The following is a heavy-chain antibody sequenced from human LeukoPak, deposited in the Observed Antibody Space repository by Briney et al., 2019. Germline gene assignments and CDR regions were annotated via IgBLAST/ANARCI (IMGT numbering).Heavy chain of an antibody. CDR3: GKVPVRQRLAGYINS. V-gene: IGHV4-39*01. J-gene: IGHJ4*02. CDR2: IYYSGST. Sequence: SETLSLTCTVSGGSINTTSYFWAWIRQPPGKSLEWLGTIYYSGSTYYNPSLKSRVTISVDSSKNQFSLRLSSVTAADTAVYYCGKVPVRQRLAGYINSWGQGTLVTVSS. CDR1: GGSINTTSYF. D-gene: IGHD6-25*01.